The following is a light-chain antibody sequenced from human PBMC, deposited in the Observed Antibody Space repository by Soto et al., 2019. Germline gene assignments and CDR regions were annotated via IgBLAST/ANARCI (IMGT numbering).Light chain of an antibody. J-gene: IGLJ2*01. V-gene: IGLV2-14*01. CDR3: SSYTSSGTYVI. Sequence: QSALTQPASVSGSPGRSITISCTGTSSDVGGYNYVSWYQQHPGKVPKVMIYDVSDRPSGVSNRFSGSKSGNTASLTISGLQAEDEADYYCSSYTSSGTYVIFGGGTQLTVL. CDR1: SSDVGGYNY. CDR2: DVS.